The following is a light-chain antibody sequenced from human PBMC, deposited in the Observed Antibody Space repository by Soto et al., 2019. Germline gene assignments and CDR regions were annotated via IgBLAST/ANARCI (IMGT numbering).Light chain of an antibody. Sequence: EIVVSHSPATLSFSPVEKATLSCRASQSITRNLAWYQQSPGQAPRLLIYGASTRATGIPARFSGSGSGTDFTLTISSLEPEDFAVYYCQQRSNWPPITFGQGTRLEIK. CDR3: QQRSNWPPIT. J-gene: IGKJ5*01. V-gene: IGKV3-11*01. CDR2: GAS. CDR1: QSITRN.